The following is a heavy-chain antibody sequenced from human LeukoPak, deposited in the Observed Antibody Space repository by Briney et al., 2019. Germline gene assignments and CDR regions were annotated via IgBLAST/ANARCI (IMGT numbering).Heavy chain of an antibody. CDR1: GYTFTGYY. V-gene: IGHV1-2*04. D-gene: IGHD3-10*02. J-gene: IGHJ3*02. CDR2: INPNSGGT. CDR3: ARGAALGSGSYLDDAFDI. Sequence: ASVKFSCKASGYTFTGYYMHWVRQAPGQGLEWIGWINPNSGGTNYAQKFQGWVTMTRDTSISTAYMELSRLRSDDTAVYYCARGAALGSGSYLDDAFDIWGQGTMVTVSS.